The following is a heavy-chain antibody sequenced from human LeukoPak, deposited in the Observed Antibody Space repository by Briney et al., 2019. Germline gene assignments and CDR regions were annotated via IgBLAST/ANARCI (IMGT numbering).Heavy chain of an antibody. CDR2: IYHSGST. D-gene: IGHD1-1*01. J-gene: IGHJ4*02. CDR1: GGSISSGGYY. Sequence: PSQTLSLTCTVSGGSISSGGYYWSWIRQPPGKGLEWIGYIYHSGSTYYNPSLKSRVTISVDTSKNQFSLKLSSVTAADTAVYYRARSGGTTGTMAHGYWGQGTLVTVSP. CDR3: ARSGGTTGTMAHGY. V-gene: IGHV4-30-2*01.